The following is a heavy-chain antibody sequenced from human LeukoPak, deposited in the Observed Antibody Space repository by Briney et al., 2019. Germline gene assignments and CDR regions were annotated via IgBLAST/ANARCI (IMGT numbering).Heavy chain of an antibody. CDR1: GGTFSSYA. Sequence: ASVTVSCKASGGTFSSYAIRWVRQAPGQGLAWMGRIIPILGIANYAQKFQGRVTITADKSTSTAYMELSSLRAEDTVVYYCATVGIAARHGDYWGQGTLVTVSS. D-gene: IGHD6-6*01. V-gene: IGHV1-69*04. CDR3: ATVGIAARHGDY. J-gene: IGHJ4*02. CDR2: IIPILGIA.